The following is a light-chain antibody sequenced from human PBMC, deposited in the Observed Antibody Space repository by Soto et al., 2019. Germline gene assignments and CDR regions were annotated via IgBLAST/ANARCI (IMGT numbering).Light chain of an antibody. J-gene: IGKJ2*01. CDR3: QQYYSTPPYT. V-gene: IGKV4-1*01. CDR1: QSVLYSSNNKNY. Sequence: DIVMTQSPDSLAVSLGERATINCKSSQSVLYSSNNKNYLAWYQQKPGQPPKLLIYWASTRESGVPDRSSGSGSGTDFTLTISSLQAEDAAVYYCQQYYSTPPYTFGQRTKLEIK. CDR2: WAS.